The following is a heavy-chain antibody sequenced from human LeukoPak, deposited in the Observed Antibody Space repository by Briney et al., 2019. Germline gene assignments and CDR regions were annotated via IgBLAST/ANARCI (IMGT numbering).Heavy chain of an antibody. CDR1: GYTFTGYY. CDR2: INLNSGGT. V-gene: IGHV1-2*02. D-gene: IGHD6-13*01. Sequence: GASVKVSCKASGYTFTGYYMHWVRQAPGQGLEWMGWINLNSGGTNYAQKFQGRVTMTRDTSISTAYMELSSLRSEDTAVYYCARGAARAAAGTWGQGYYYYYMDVWGKGTTVTVSS. J-gene: IGHJ6*03. CDR3: ARGAARAAAGTWGQGYYYYYMDV.